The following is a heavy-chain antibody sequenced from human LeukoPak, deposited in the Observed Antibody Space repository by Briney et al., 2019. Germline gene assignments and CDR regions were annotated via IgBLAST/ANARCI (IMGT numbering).Heavy chain of an antibody. CDR2: IGT. Sequence: AGSLRLSCAASGFTFSDYAMTWVRQTQGQDLEWVSTIGTYYADSVRGRFTISRDDSKDTLYLQMNNLRAEDSAVYYCVKGLHLFDVWGQGTTVTVSS. D-gene: IGHD2-15*01. V-gene: IGHV3-23*01. CDR1: GFTFSDYA. J-gene: IGHJ6*02. CDR3: VKGLHLFDV.